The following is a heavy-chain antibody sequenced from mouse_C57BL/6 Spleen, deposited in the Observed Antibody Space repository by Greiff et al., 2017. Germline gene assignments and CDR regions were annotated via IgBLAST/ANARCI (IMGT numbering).Heavy chain of an antibody. CDR2: IYWDDDK. CDR1: GFSLSTSGMG. D-gene: IGHD1-1*01. CDR3: ARRVEYYDGYWYCDV. Sequence: QVTLKVSGPGILQSSQTLSLTCSFSGFSLSTSGMGVSWIRQPSGKGLEWLSHIYWDDDKRYNPSLKSRLTISKDTSSNQVFLKITSVDTADTATYYCARRVEYYDGYWYCDVWGTGTTVTVSS. V-gene: IGHV8-12*01. J-gene: IGHJ1*03.